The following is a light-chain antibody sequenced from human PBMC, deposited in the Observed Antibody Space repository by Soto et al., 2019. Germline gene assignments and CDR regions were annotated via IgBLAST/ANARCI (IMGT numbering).Light chain of an antibody. Sequence: EIVLTQSPGTLSLSPGERATLSCRASQSVSSSYLAWYQQKPGQAPRLLIYGASSRATGIPDRFSGSGSGTDFTLTISRLEPEDFAVYYCQHYGSSSWKFGQGTKVEGK. CDR3: QHYGSSSWK. J-gene: IGKJ1*01. CDR1: QSVSSSY. CDR2: GAS. V-gene: IGKV3-20*01.